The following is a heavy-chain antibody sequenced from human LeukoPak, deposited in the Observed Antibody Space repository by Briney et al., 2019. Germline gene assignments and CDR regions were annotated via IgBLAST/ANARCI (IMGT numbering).Heavy chain of an antibody. CDR3: ARPYCSSTSCYTDYYYYMDV. V-gene: IGHV1-8*03. D-gene: IGHD2-2*02. J-gene: IGHJ6*03. Sequence: ASVKVSCMASGYTFTSYDINWVRQATGQGLEWMGWMNPNSGNTGYAQKFQGRVTITRNTSISTAYMELSSLRSEDTAVYYCARPYCSSTSCYTDYYYYMDVWGKGTTVTVSS. CDR1: GYTFTSYD. CDR2: MNPNSGNT.